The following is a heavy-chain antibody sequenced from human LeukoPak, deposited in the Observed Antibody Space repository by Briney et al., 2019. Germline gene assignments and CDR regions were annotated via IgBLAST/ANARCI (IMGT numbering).Heavy chain of an antibody. J-gene: IGHJ6*02. CDR3: ARENWGYYYYYGMDV. Sequence: GGSLRLSCAASGFTFSSYAMSWVRQAPGKGLEWVSAISGSGGSTYYADSVEGRFTISRDDSKNTLYLQMNSLRAEDTAVYYCARENWGYYYYYGMDVWGLGTTVTVSS. V-gene: IGHV3-23*01. CDR1: GFTFSSYA. CDR2: ISGSGGST. D-gene: IGHD7-27*01.